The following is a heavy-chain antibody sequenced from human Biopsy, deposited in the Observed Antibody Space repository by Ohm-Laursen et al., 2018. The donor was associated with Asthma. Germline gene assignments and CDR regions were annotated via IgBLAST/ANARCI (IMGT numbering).Heavy chain of an antibody. V-gene: IGHV3-30*18. Sequence: SLRLSCSASGFSFSNYGMHWVRQAPGKGLDWVAVISFDGTNRNYTDSVKGRFTISRDNSRNTLHLEMNSLRAEDTAVYYCAKDVFPGWELRRGPDSWGQGTLVTVSS. D-gene: IGHD1-26*01. CDR1: GFSFSNYG. CDR2: ISFDGTNR. J-gene: IGHJ4*02. CDR3: AKDVFPGWELRRGPDS.